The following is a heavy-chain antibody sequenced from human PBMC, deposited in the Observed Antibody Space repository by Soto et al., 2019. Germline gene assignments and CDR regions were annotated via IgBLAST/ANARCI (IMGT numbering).Heavy chain of an antibody. V-gene: IGHV1-8*01. J-gene: IGHJ6*02. D-gene: IGHD6-13*01. Sequence: ASVKVSCKASGYTVTGYDIHWVRQATGQGLEWMGWMNPNTGYTANAQKFQGRVTMTRNISISTVYMELSSLSSEDTTVYYCARGIECWYQGRYYYGMYVWGQGTTVTVSS. CDR1: GYTVTGYD. CDR2: MNPNTGYT. CDR3: ARGIECWYQGRYYYGMYV.